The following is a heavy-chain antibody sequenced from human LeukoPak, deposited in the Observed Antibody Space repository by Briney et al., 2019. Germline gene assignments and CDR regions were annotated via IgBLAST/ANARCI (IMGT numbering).Heavy chain of an antibody. V-gene: IGHV3-23*01. CDR1: GFTFSNYD. J-gene: IGHJ4*02. Sequence: GGSLRLSCAASGFTFSNYDMSWVRQAPGKGLEWVSAISGSGGSTYYADSVKGRFTISRDNSKNTLYLQMNSLRAEDTAVYYCAKDLSVVRYSSGAYYFDYWGQGTLVTVSS. D-gene: IGHD6-19*01. CDR3: AKDLSVVRYSSGAYYFDY. CDR2: ISGSGGST.